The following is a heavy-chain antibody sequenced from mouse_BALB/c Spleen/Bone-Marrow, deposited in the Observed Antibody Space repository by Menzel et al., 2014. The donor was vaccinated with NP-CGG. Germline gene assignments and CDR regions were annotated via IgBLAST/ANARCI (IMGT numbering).Heavy chain of an antibody. J-gene: IGHJ2*01. Sequence: EVQRVESGGGLVQPGGSLRLSCATSGFTFTDYYMSWVRQPPGKALEWLGFIRNKANGYTTEYSASVKGRFTISRDNSQSILYLQMNTLRAEDSATYYCARDKVYYDYDEGYFDYWGQGTTLTVSS. CDR3: ARDKVYYDYDEGYFDY. V-gene: IGHV7-3*02. CDR2: IRNKANGYTT. CDR1: GFTFTDYY. D-gene: IGHD2-4*01.